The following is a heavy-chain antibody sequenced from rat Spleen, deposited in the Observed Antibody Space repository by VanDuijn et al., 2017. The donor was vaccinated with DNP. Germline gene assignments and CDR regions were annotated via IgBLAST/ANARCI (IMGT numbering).Heavy chain of an antibody. J-gene: IGHJ2*01. CDR3: ATGVYGGYADWFTY. D-gene: IGHD1-11*01. Sequence: EVQLVESGGGLVQPGRSLKLSCAASGFTFSDYNMAWVRQAPKKGLEWVATSIYDGSRTYYRDSVKGRVTISRDNAKSTLYLQMDSLRSEDTATYYCATGVYGGYADWFTYWGQGVMVTVSS. V-gene: IGHV5S10*01. CDR2: SIYDGSRT. CDR1: GFTFSDYN.